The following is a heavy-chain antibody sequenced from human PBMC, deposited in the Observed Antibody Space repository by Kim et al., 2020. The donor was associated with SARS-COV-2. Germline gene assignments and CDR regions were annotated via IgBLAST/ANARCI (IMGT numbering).Heavy chain of an antibody. Sequence: SETLSLTCAVSGGSISSSNWWSWVRQPPGKGLEWIGEIYHSGSTNYNPSLKSRVTISVDKSKNQFSLKLSSVTAADTAVYYCARFPRRDYFPAFDIWGQGTMVTVSS. CDR1: GGSISSSNW. V-gene: IGHV4-4*02. CDR3: ARFPRRDYFPAFDI. CDR2: IYHSGST. J-gene: IGHJ3*02. D-gene: IGHD4-17*01.